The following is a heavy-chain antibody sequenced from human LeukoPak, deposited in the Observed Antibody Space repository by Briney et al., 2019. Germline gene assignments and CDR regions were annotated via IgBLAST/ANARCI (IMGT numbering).Heavy chain of an antibody. J-gene: IGHJ6*02. CDR1: GFTFSSYA. Sequence: GGSLRLSCAASGFTFSSYAMSWVRQAPGKGLEWVSAVSGSGGSTYYADSVKGRFTISRDNSKNTLYLQMNSLRAEDTAVYYCAKSTMYSSGSYYYYYGMDLWGQGTTVTVSS. V-gene: IGHV3-23*01. CDR3: AKSTMYSSGSYYYYYGMDL. D-gene: IGHD6-19*01. CDR2: VSGSGGST.